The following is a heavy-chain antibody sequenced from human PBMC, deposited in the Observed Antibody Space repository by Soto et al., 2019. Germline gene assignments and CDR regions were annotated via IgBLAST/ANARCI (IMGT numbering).Heavy chain of an antibody. V-gene: IGHV1-18*01. CDR1: GYTFTDYG. CDR2: VATQNSNT. CDR3: ARELHTFSSAYYSLAY. D-gene: IGHD3-22*01. J-gene: IGHJ4*02. Sequence: ASVKVSCKTSGYTFTDYGLAWLRQAPGQSPEWMGWVATQNSNTNYAQKFQDRVTMTTDASTATTYMELRRLRSDDTAMYYCARELHTFSSAYYSLAYWGQGTLVTVS.